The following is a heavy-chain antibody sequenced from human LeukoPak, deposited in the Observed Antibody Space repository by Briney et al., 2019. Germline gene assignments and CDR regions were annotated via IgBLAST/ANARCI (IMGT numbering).Heavy chain of an antibody. CDR1: GFTFSSYG. J-gene: IGHJ4*02. CDR2: ISYDGSNK. Sequence: GRSLRLSCAASGFTFSSYGMHWVRQAPGKGLEWVAVISYDGSNKYYADSVKGRFTISRDNSKNTLYLQMNSLRAEDTAVYYCAKVGPMVRGVITFDYWGQGTLVTVSS. V-gene: IGHV3-30*18. CDR3: AKVGPMVRGVITFDY. D-gene: IGHD3-10*01.